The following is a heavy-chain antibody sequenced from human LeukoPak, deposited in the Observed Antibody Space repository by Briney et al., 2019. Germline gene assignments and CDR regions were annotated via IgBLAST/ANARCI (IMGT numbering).Heavy chain of an antibody. CDR1: GGSISSYY. J-gene: IGHJ5*02. Sequence: SETLSLTCTVSGGSISSYYWSWIRQPPGKGLEWIGYIYYSGSTNYNPSLKSRVTISVDTSKNQFSLKLSSVTAADTAVYYCARAGRYYYGSGFDPWGQGTLVTVSS. V-gene: IGHV4-59*12. D-gene: IGHD3-10*01. CDR3: ARAGRYYYGSGFDP. CDR2: IYYSGST.